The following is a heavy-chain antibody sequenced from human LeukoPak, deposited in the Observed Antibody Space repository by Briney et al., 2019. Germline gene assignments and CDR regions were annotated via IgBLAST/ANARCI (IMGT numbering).Heavy chain of an antibody. CDR3: ARDQVGCWQDAFDI. Sequence: GGSLRLSCAASGFTFSDYYMSWIRQAPGKGLEWVSYISSSGSTIYYADSVKGRFTISRDNAKNSLYLQMNSLRAEDTAVYYCARDQVGCWQDAFDIWGQGTMVTVSS. J-gene: IGHJ3*02. CDR2: ISSSGSTI. D-gene: IGHD2-15*01. CDR1: GFTFSDYY. V-gene: IGHV3-11*04.